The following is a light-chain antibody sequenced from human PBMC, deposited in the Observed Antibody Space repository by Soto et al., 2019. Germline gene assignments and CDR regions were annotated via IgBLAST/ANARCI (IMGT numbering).Light chain of an antibody. Sequence: DPQMTQSPSSVSASVGDRVTITCRASQDISNSLAWYQQKPGKAPKVLIYFASSLQSGVPSRFSGSGSGTYFTLTINSLQPEDFATYYCQQANSFPITFGQGTRLEIK. J-gene: IGKJ5*01. V-gene: IGKV1D-12*01. CDR2: FAS. CDR1: QDISNS. CDR3: QQANSFPIT.